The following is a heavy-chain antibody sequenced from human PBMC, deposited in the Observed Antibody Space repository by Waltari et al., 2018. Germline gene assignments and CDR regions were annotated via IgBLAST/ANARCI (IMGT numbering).Heavy chain of an antibody. J-gene: IGHJ5*02. D-gene: IGHD4-17*01. Sequence: QVQLVQSGAEVKKPGSSVKVSCKASGGPFSSYTIRWVRQAPGQGLEWMGRIIPILGIANYAQKFQGRVTITADKSTSTAYMELSSLRSEDTAVYYCARASDDYGDYRGWFDPWGQGTLVTVSS. V-gene: IGHV1-69*02. CDR2: IIPILGIA. CDR3: ARASDDYGDYRGWFDP. CDR1: GGPFSSYT.